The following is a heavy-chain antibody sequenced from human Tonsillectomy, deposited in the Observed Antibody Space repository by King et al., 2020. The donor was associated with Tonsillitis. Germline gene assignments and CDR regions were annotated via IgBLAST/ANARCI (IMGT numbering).Heavy chain of an antibody. CDR1: GFTVSTNY. V-gene: IGHV3-66*01. CDR3: ARDATMALDY. J-gene: IGHJ4*02. D-gene: IGHD4/OR15-4a*01. Sequence: QLVQSGGGLVQPGGSLRLSCVGSGFTVSTNYMSWVRQAPGKGLEWVSVIHYGGNTYYADSVKGRFTISRDNSKNTLYLQMKSLRAEDTAVYYCARDATMALDYWGQGTLVTVSS. CDR2: IHYGGNT.